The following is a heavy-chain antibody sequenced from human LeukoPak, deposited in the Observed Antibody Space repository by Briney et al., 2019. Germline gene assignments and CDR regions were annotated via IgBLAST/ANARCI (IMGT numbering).Heavy chain of an antibody. Sequence: GASVKVSCKASGYTFTGYYKHWVRQAPGQGLEWMGWINPNSGGTNYAQKFQGRVTMTRDTSISTAYMEPSRLRSDDTAVYYCARGRPIPTRRITMVRGVITDYFDYWGQGTLVTVSS. CDR3: ARGRPIPTRRITMVRGVITDYFDY. J-gene: IGHJ4*02. CDR1: GYTFTGYY. D-gene: IGHD3-10*01. V-gene: IGHV1-2*02. CDR2: INPNSGGT.